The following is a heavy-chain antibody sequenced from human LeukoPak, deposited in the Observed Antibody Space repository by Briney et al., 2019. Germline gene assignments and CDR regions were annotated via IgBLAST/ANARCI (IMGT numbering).Heavy chain of an antibody. J-gene: IGHJ4*02. Sequence: GGSLRLSCAASGFTYEDYTMHWVRQAPGKTLEWVALISWDGTPYYTDSVKGRFTISRDNSKNSLYLQMDTLRSEDTAFHYCVKDLSYESSGYVFDYWGQGALVTVSS. CDR3: VKDLSYESSGYVFDY. V-gene: IGHV3-43*01. CDR2: ISWDGTP. CDR1: GFTYEDYT. D-gene: IGHD3-22*01.